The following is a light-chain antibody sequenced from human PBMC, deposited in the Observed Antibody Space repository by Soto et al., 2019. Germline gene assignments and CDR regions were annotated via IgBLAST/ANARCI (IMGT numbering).Light chain of an antibody. J-gene: IGLJ1*01. CDR1: SSDDGYYNY. Sequence: QSALTQAASVSGVDGEGSAISCTGTSSDDGYYNYVSWYQQQPSKAPNGMIYDVNNRPTGVPDRFSGSKSGNTASLTISGLQAEDEADYYCSSYTSSSTYVFGTGTKVTVL. V-gene: IGLV2-14*01. CDR3: SSYTSSSTYV. CDR2: DVN.